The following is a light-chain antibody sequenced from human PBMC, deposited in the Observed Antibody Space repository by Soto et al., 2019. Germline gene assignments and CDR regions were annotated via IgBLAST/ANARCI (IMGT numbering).Light chain of an antibody. CDR3: ATWDDSLSGVV. J-gene: IGLJ2*01. V-gene: IGLV2-8*01. Sequence: QSALTQPPSASGSPGQSVTISCSGTSSDVGTYNYVSWFQQHPGKAPKLMISEINKRPSGVPDRFSGSKSGTSASLAISGLRSEDEGDYYCATWDDSLSGVVFGGGTKLTVL. CDR1: SSDVGTYNY. CDR2: EIN.